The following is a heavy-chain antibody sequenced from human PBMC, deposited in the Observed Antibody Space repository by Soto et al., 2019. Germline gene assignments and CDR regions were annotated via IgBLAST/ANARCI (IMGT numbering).Heavy chain of an antibody. CDR3: ARGGVSNYLGTEYGMDV. CDR2: IYYSGST. Sequence: SETLSLTCTVSGGSISSGDYYWSWIRQPPGKGLEWIGYIYYSGSTYYNPSLKSRVTISVDTSKNQFSLKLSSVTAADTAVYFCARGGVSNYLGTEYGMDVWGQGTTVTVSS. J-gene: IGHJ6*02. CDR1: GGSISSGDYY. D-gene: IGHD4-4*01. V-gene: IGHV4-30-4*01.